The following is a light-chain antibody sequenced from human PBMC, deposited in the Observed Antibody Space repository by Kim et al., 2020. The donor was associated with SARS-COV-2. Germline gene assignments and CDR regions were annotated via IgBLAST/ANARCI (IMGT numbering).Light chain of an antibody. CDR3: QQYGTTPFP. V-gene: IGKV3-20*01. Sequence: LTPGASATLSCRAGQTIRSTYLAWYQQKPGQAPRLLIYGASTMATGTPDRFSGSGSGTDFTLTITRLEPEDFALYFCQQYGTTPFPFGQGTKLEI. J-gene: IGKJ2*01. CDR1: QTIRSTY. CDR2: GAS.